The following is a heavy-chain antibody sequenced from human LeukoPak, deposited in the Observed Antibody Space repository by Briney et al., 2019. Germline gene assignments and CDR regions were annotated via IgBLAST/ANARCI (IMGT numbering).Heavy chain of an antibody. CDR1: GASISSYY. CDR2: IYTSGST. V-gene: IGHV4-4*07. CDR3: ARDPYWGLRPADAFDI. Sequence: PSETLSLTCTVSGASISSYYWSWIRQPAGKGLEWIGRIYTSGSTNYNPSLKSRVTMSVDTSKNQFSLKLSSVTAADTAVYYCARDPYWGLRPADAFDIWGQGTMVTVSS. D-gene: IGHD7-27*01. J-gene: IGHJ3*02.